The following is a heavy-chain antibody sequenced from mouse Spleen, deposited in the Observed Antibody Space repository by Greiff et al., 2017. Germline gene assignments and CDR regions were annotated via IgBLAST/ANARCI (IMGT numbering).Heavy chain of an antibody. D-gene: IGHD1-1*01. Sequence: QVQLQQSGPELVKPGASVKISCKASGYAFSSSWMNWVKQRPGKGLEWIGRIYPGDGDTNYNGKFKGKATLTADKSSSTAYMQLSSLTSEDSAVYFCAREGSITTVNYFDYWGQGTTLTVSS. CDR1: GYAFSSSW. V-gene: IGHV1-82*01. J-gene: IGHJ2*01. CDR3: AREGSITTVNYFDY. CDR2: IYPGDGDT.